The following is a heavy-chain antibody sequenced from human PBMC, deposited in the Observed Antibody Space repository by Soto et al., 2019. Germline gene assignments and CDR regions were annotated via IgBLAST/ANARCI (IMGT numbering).Heavy chain of an antibody. D-gene: IGHD3-3*01. J-gene: IGHJ6*03. CDR1: GGTFSSYT. V-gene: IGHV1-69*08. CDR2: IIPILGIA. CDR3: ARDRYDSGSYYMDV. Sequence: QVQLVQSGAEVKKPGSSVKVSCKASGGTFSSYTISWVRQAPGQGLEWMGRIIPILGIANYAQKFQGRVTITADKSTSTAYMELSSLRSQDTAVYYCARDRYDSGSYYMDVWGKGTTVTVSS.